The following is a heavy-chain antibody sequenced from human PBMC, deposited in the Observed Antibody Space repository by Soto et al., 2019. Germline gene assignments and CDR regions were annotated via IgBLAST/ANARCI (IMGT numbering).Heavy chain of an antibody. CDR3: LQMARSGSYLHFDY. Sequence: EVQLLESGGGLVQPGGSLRLSCAASGFTFSSYAMSWVRQAPGKGLEWVSAISGSGGSTYYADAVKGRFTISRDNSKNTLYLQMNSLRAEDTAVYYCLQMARSGSYLHFDYWGQRTLVTVSS. CDR2: ISGSGGST. J-gene: IGHJ4*02. CDR1: GFTFSSYA. D-gene: IGHD3-10*01. V-gene: IGHV3-23*01.